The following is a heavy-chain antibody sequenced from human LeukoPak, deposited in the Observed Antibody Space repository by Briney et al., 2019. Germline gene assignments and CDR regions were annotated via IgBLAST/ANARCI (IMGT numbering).Heavy chain of an antibody. J-gene: IGHJ4*02. V-gene: IGHV3-7*01. D-gene: IGHD2-8*01. CDR3: ARDTNGWNDY. CDR1: LFTLCGYW. Sequence: GGCLRLSCAASLFTLCGYWMTWVREAPGEGLERVVNIKQAGSVKQNMDSVKGRFTISRDNAKNSLYLQMNSLRAEETAVYYCARDTNGWNDYWGQGNLVTVSS. CDR2: IKQAGSVK.